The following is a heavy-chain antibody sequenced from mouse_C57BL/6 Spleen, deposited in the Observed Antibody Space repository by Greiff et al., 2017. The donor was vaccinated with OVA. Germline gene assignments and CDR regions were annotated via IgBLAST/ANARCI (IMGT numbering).Heavy chain of an antibody. Sequence: QVQLKRSGAELVRPGASVTLSCKASGYTFTDYEMHWVKQTPVHGLEWIGAIDPETGGTAYNQKFKGKAILTADKSSSTAYMELRSLTSEDSAVYYCTRGTGGFDYWGQGTTLTVSS. CDR2: IDPETGGT. V-gene: IGHV1-15*01. CDR1: GYTFTDYE. CDR3: TRGTGGFDY. D-gene: IGHD3-3*01. J-gene: IGHJ2*01.